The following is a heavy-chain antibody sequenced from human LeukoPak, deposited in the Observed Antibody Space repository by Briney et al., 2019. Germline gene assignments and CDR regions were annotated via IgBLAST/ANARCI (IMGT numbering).Heavy chain of an antibody. CDR3: ARLLLSKGCSSTSCYNHYFDY. D-gene: IGHD2-2*02. CDR2: IYTSGST. V-gene: IGHV4-61*02. J-gene: IGHJ4*02. Sequence: SETLSLTCTVSGGSISSGSYYWSWIRQPAGKGLEWIGRIYTSGSTNYNPSLKSRVTISVDTSKNQFSLKLSSVTAADTAVYYCARLLLSKGCSSTSCYNHYFDYWGQGTLVTVSS. CDR1: GGSISSGSYY.